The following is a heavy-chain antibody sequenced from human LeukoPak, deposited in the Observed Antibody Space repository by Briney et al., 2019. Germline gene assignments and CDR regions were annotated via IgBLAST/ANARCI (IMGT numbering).Heavy chain of an antibody. CDR2: INHSGST. Sequence: SETLSLTCAVSGGSISSGGYYWSWIRQPPGKGLEWIGEINHSGSTNYNPSLKSRVTISVDTSKNQFSLKLSSVTAADTAVYYCARFRAAMVFWGQGTLVTVSS. CDR3: ARFRAAMVF. V-gene: IGHV4-34*01. D-gene: IGHD5-18*01. CDR1: GGSISSGGYY. J-gene: IGHJ4*02.